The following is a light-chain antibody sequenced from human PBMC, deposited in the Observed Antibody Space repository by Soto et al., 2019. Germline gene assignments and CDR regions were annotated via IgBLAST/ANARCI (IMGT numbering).Light chain of an antibody. CDR1: QSLLHSDGIAY. Sequence: DVLMTQSPLSLPFTLGQPSSISCRSNQSLLHSDGIAYFSWFQQRPGRSPRRLIYKVSNRDSGVPDRFSGSGSGTDFTLKISRVEAEDVGVYYCMQGTHWLLTFGGGTKVDIK. CDR2: KVS. V-gene: IGKV2-30*02. CDR3: MQGTHWLLT. J-gene: IGKJ4*01.